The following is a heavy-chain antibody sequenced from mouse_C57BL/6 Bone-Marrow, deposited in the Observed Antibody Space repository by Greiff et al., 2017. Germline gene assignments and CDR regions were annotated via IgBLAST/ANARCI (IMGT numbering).Heavy chain of an antibody. D-gene: IGHD4-1*01. Sequence: EVQGVESGGGLVQPGGSLKLSCAASGFTFSDYGMAWVRQAPRKGPEWVAFISNLAYSIYYADTVTGRFTISRENAKDTLYLEMSSLRSEDTAMYYCARRRSSWEGYFDVWGTGTTVTVSS. J-gene: IGHJ1*03. CDR1: GFTFSDYG. CDR2: ISNLAYSI. V-gene: IGHV5-15*04. CDR3: ARRRSSWEGYFDV.